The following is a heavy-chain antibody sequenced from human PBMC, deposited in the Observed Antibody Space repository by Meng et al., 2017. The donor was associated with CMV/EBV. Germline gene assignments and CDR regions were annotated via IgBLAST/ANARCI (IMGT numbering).Heavy chain of an antibody. CDR3: AREGFYYDSSGYYSGFDY. J-gene: IGHJ4*02. CDR1: GFTFSSYE. V-gene: IGHV3-48*03. D-gene: IGHD3-22*01. Sequence: GESLKISCAASGFTFSSYEMNWVRQAPGKGLEWVSYISSGGSTIYYADSVKGRFTISRDNAKNSLYLQMNSLRAEDTAVYYCAREGFYYDSSGYYSGFDYWGQGTLVTVSS. CDR2: ISSGGSTI.